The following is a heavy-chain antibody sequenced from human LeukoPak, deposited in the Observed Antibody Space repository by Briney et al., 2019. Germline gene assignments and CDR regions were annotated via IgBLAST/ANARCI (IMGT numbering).Heavy chain of an antibody. CDR3: ARDLVLGCSSTSCSAYYYYGMDV. CDR1: GGSISSGDYY. CDR2: IYYSGST. J-gene: IGHJ6*02. Sequence: SQTLSLTCTVPGGSISSGDYYWSWIRQPPGKGLEWIGYIYYSGSTYYNPSLKSRVTISVDTSKNQFSLKLSSVTAADTAVYYCARDLVLGCSSTSCSAYYYYGMDVWGQGTTVTVSS. D-gene: IGHD2-2*01. V-gene: IGHV4-30-4*01.